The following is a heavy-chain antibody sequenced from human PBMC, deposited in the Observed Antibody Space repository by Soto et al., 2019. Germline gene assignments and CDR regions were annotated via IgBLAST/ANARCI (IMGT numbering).Heavy chain of an antibody. CDR2: ISTSGSTI. CDR3: TRDKAAGYLPFDF. Sequence: PGGSLRLSCAASGFTFSGYEMNWVRQAPGKGLEWISYISTSGSTIYYADSVRGRFTISRDDAKNSLYLQMNSLRAEDTAVYYCTRDKAAGYLPFDFWGQGTLVTVSS. D-gene: IGHD6-25*01. V-gene: IGHV3-48*03. CDR1: GFTFSGYE. J-gene: IGHJ4*02.